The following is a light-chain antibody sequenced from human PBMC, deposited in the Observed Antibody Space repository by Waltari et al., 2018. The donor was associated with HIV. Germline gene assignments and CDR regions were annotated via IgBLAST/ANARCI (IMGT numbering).Light chain of an antibody. Sequence: DIQMTQSPSSLSASFGDSVTITSRASQNIGSYLNWYQHKSGAAPKVIRYVASSLQVGVPTRFRGSGSGTEFSLTISDLQPDDFVTYYCQQTYGLPRTFGQGTNLEI. J-gene: IGKJ1*01. CDR3: QQTYGLPRT. V-gene: IGKV1-39*01. CDR2: VAS. CDR1: QNIGSY.